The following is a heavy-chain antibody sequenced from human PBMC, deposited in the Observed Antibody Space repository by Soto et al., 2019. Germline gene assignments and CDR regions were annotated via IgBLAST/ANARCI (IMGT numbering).Heavy chain of an antibody. D-gene: IGHD2-2*01. CDR1: GFTFSDYY. CDR3: AREYQLPNYYYYGMDV. CDR2: ISSSSSYT. V-gene: IGHV3-11*05. J-gene: IGHJ6*02. Sequence: PGGSLRLSCAASGFTFSDYYMSWIRQAPGKGLEWVSYISSSSSYTNYADSVKGRFTISRDNAKNSLYLQMNSLRAEDTALYYCAREYQLPNYYYYGMDVWGQGTTVTVSS.